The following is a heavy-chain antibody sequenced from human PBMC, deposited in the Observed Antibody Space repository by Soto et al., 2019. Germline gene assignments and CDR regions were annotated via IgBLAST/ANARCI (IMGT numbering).Heavy chain of an antibody. V-gene: IGHV3-9*01. D-gene: IGHD5-18*01. CDR3: AKDLKDTAMANDY. CDR1: GFTFDDYV. Sequence: EVQLVESGGGLVQPGRSLRLSCAASGFTFDDYVMHWVRQAPGKGLEWVSGISWNSGSIGYADSVKGRFTISRDNAKNSLYLQMNSLRAEDTALYYCAKDLKDTAMANDYWGQGTLVTVSA. J-gene: IGHJ4*02. CDR2: ISWNSGSI.